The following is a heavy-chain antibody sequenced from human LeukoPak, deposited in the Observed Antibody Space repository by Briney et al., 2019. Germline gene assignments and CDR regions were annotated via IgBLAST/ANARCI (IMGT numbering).Heavy chain of an antibody. V-gene: IGHV4-59*08. CDR3: ARQGGYSSGWVDY. Sequence: SETLSLTCTVSGGSISSHYWSWIRQPPGKGLEWIGYVYNSGSTKYNPSLKSRVTISVDTSKNQFSLKLSSVTAADTAVYYCARQGGYSSGWVDYWGQGTLVTVSS. J-gene: IGHJ4*02. CDR2: VYNSGST. D-gene: IGHD6-19*01. CDR1: GGSISSHY.